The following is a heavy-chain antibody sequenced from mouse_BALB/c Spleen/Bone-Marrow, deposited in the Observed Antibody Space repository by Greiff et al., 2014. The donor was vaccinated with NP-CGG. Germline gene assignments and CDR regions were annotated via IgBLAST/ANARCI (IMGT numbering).Heavy chain of an antibody. CDR2: IYPSDSYT. CDR3: TRQYGNYYAMDY. V-gene: IGHV1S126*01. CDR1: GYTFTSYW. J-gene: IGHJ4*01. Sequence: QVQLKPSGAELVRPGASVKVSCKASGYTFTSYWINWGKQRPGQGLEWIGNIYPSDSYTNYNQNFKDKATLTVDKSSSTAYMQLSSPTSEDSAVYYCTRQYGNYYAMDYWGQGTSVTVSS. D-gene: IGHD2-10*02.